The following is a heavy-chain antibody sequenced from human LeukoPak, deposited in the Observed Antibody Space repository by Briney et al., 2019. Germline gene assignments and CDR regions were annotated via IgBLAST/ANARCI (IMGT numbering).Heavy chain of an antibody. CDR2: ISYDGSNK. CDR3: AKDQAYYYYGMDV. CDR1: GFTFSSYG. V-gene: IGHV3-30*18. J-gene: IGHJ6*02. Sequence: GRSLRLSCAACGFTFSSYGMHLVRQAPGKGLEWVAVISYDGSNKYYADSVKGRFTISRDNSKNTLYLQMNSLRAEDTAVYYCAKDQAYYYYGMDVWGQGTTVTVSS.